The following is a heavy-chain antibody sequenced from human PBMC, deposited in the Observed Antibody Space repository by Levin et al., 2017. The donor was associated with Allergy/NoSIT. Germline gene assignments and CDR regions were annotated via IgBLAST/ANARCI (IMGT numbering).Heavy chain of an antibody. CDR2: ISYDGSNK. CDR1: GFTFSSYA. Sequence: GESLKISCAASGFTFSSYAMHWVRQAPGKGLEWVAVISYDGSNKYYADSVKGRFTISRDNSKNTLYLQMNSLRAEDTAVYYCAKDIAAAGEGWFDPWGQGTLVTVSS. D-gene: IGHD6-13*01. J-gene: IGHJ5*02. CDR3: AKDIAAAGEGWFDP. V-gene: IGHV3-30*04.